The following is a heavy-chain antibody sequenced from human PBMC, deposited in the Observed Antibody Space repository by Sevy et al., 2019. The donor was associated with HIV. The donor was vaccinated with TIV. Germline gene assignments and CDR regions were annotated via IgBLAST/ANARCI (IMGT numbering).Heavy chain of an antibody. Sequence: GGSLRLSCAASGFSFSAYWMNWVRQAPGKGLEWVANIKPDGSDKQDVDSAEGRFTISRDNAKNSLYLQMNSLRVEDTAMYYCAQETFGRFDSWGQGTLVTVSS. CDR2: IKPDGSDK. CDR3: AQETFGRFDS. D-gene: IGHD1-26*01. CDR1: GFSFSAYW. V-gene: IGHV3-7*01. J-gene: IGHJ4*02.